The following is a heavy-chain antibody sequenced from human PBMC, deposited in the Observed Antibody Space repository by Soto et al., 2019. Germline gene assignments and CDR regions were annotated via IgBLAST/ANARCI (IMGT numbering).Heavy chain of an antibody. Sequence: PGGSLRLSCAASGFTFSSYAMSWVRQAPGKGLEWVSAISGSGGSTYYADSVKGRFTISRDNSKNTLYLQMNSLRAEDTAVYYCAKASPSRGIVLVPAARYAHYYYYYGMDVWGQGTTVTVSS. CDR2: ISGSGGST. CDR3: AKASPSRGIVLVPAARYAHYYYYYGMDV. V-gene: IGHV3-23*01. D-gene: IGHD2-2*01. J-gene: IGHJ6*02. CDR1: GFTFSSYA.